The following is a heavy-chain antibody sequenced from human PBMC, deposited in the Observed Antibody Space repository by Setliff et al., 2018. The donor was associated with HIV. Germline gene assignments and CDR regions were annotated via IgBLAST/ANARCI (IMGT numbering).Heavy chain of an antibody. CDR1: GYTFTSYG. CDR3: STPRRPRVGSGGSCYYPPCGDWFGP. CDR2: ISAYNGNT. V-gene: IGHV1-18*01. Sequence: ASVKVSCQASGYTFTSYGISWVRQAPARGLEWMGWISAYNGNTNYAQKLQGRVTKTTDRSTSTAYMELRSLRPDDTAVYYCSTPRRPRVGSGGSCYYPPCGDWFGPWGQGTLVTVSS. J-gene: IGHJ5*02. D-gene: IGHD2-15*01.